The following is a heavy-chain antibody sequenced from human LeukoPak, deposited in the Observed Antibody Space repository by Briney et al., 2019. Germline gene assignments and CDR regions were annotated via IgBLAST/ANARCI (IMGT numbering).Heavy chain of an antibody. CDR1: GYTFTRYY. CDR3: ARDREYGSFAFDI. Sequence: LGASVKVSCKASGYTFTRYYMHWVRQAPGQGLEWMGIINPSGGSTNYAQKSQDRITMTSTTSTNTVYTKLSLLIPDDTAVYCLARDREYGSFAFDIWGEGTKVTVSS. D-gene: IGHD3-10*01. V-gene: IGHV1-46*01. J-gene: IGHJ3*02. CDR2: INPSGGST.